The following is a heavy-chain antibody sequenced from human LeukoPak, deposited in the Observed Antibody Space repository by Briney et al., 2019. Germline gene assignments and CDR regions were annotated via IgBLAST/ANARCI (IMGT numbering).Heavy chain of an antibody. D-gene: IGHD1-1*01. V-gene: IGHV1-2*02. J-gene: IGHJ5*02. CDR3: ARTYNWNDGNWFDP. CDR2: INPNSGGT. Sequence: GASVKVSCKASGYTFTHYGITWIRQAPGQGLDWMGWINPNSGGTNYAQKFQGRVTMTRDTSSSTAYMELSRLRSDDTAVFYCARTYNWNDGNWFDPWGQGTLVIVSS. CDR1: GYTFTHYG.